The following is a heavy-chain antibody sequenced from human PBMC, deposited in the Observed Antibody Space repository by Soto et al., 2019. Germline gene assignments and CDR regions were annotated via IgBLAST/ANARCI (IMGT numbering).Heavy chain of an antibody. V-gene: IGHV4-61*01. Sequence: QVQLQESGPGLVKPAETLSLTCTVSGGSVSSGSYYWSWIRQPPGKGLEWIGYIYSSGSTNYNPSLQRRVTISVDTSKHQFSLKLISVTAADTAVYYCARRAGYWSGGSCYPALDDWGQGTLVTVSS. CDR3: ARRAGYWSGGSCYPALDD. J-gene: IGHJ4*02. D-gene: IGHD2-15*01. CDR2: IYSSGST. CDR1: GGSVSSGSYY.